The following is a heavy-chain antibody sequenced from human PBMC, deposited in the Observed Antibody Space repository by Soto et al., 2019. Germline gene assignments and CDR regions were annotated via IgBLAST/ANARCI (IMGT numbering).Heavy chain of an antibody. J-gene: IGHJ6*02. CDR2: TYYRSKWYN. CDR1: GGSVSGYSAA. D-gene: IGHD1-26*01. Sequence: SQTLSLTCAISGGSVSGYSAAWNWIRQSPSRGLEWLGRTYYRSKWYNDFAVSVKGRITIKPDTAKNQFSLQLNSVTPEDTAVNYCARSRETARNGMDVCGQGSALTV. CDR3: ARSRETARNGMDV. V-gene: IGHV6-1*01.